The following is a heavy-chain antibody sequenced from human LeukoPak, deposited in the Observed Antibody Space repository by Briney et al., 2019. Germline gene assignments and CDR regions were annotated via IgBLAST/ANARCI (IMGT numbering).Heavy chain of an antibody. D-gene: IGHD3-3*01. V-gene: IGHV1-69*05. Sequence: SVKVSCKASGGTFSSYAISWVRQAPGQGLEWMGGIIPIFGTANYAQKFQGRVTITTDESTSTAYMELSSLRSEDTAVYYCARDDDFWSGYYAWGQGTLVTVSS. J-gene: IGHJ5*02. CDR2: IIPIFGTA. CDR3: ARDDDFWSGYYA. CDR1: GGTFSSYA.